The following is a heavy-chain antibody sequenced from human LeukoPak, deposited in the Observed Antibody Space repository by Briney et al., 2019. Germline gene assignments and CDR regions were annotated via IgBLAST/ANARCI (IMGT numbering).Heavy chain of an antibody. Sequence: GGSLRLSCAASGFTVSSNYMSWVRQAPGKGLEWVSVIYSGGSTYYADSVKGRFTISRDNSKNTLYLQMNSLRAEDTAVYYCARGYDFWSGYSFDYWGQGTLVTVSS. J-gene: IGHJ4*02. CDR2: IYSGGST. CDR3: ARGYDFWSGYSFDY. D-gene: IGHD3-3*01. CDR1: GFTVSSNY. V-gene: IGHV3-53*01.